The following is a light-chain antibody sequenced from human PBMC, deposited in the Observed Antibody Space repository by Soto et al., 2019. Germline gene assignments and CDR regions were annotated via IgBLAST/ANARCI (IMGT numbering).Light chain of an antibody. CDR1: QGVNRW. CDR2: AAS. J-gene: IGKJ1*01. CDR3: QQTNSFPRT. Sequence: DSQIVQYPYSVDVCGGGIFTLTCLASQGVNRWLAWYQQKPGKAPKVLIYAASSLQSGVPSRFSGSGSGTDFTLTISSLQPEDFATYYCQQTNSFPRTFGQGTKVDIK. V-gene: IGKV1-12*01.